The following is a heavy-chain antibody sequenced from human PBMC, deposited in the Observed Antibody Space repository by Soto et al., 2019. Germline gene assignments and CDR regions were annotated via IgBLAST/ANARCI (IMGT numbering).Heavy chain of an antibody. Sequence: SETLSLTCTVSGGSISSYYWSWIRQPPGKGLEWIGYIYYSGSTNYNPSLKSRVTISVDTSKNQFSLKLSSVTAADTAVYYCARDSCSGGSCYYFDYWGQGTLVTVSS. D-gene: IGHD2-15*01. CDR1: GGSISSYY. CDR2: IYYSGST. V-gene: IGHV4-59*01. J-gene: IGHJ4*02. CDR3: ARDSCSGGSCYYFDY.